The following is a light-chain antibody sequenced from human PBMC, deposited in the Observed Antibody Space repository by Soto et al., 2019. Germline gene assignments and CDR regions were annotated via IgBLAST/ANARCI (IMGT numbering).Light chain of an antibody. CDR1: QGIRSY. J-gene: IGKJ1*01. CDR3: QKYYSAPET. CDR2: AAS. Sequence: DIQMTQSPSSLSASVGDRGTITCRASQGIRSYLAWYQQKPGKVPKVLIYAASTLHSGVPSRFSGSGSGTEFTLTISNVQPEDVATYYCQKYYSAPETFGQGTKVEIK. V-gene: IGKV1-27*01.